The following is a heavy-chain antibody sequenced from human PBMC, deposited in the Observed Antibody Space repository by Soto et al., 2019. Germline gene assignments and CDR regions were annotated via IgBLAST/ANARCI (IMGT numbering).Heavy chain of an antibody. V-gene: IGHV1-18*04. J-gene: IGHJ6*02. CDR3: ARWTYYYDSSGRTNYYYYGMDV. CDR1: GYTFTSYG. CDR2: ISAYNGNT. D-gene: IGHD3-22*01. Sequence: ASVKVSCKASGYTFTSYGISWVRQAPGQGLEWMGWISAYNGNTNYAQKLQGRVTMTTDTSTSTAYMELRSLRSDDTAVYYCARWTYYYDSSGRTNYYYYGMDVWGQGTTVTVSS.